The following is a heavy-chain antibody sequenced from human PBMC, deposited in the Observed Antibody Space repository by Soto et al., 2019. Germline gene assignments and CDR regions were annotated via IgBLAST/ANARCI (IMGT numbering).Heavy chain of an antibody. J-gene: IGHJ6*04. Sequence: SETLSLTCTVSGGSISSYYWSWIRQPPGKGLEWIGYIYYSGSTNYNPSLKSRVTISVDTSKNQFSLKLSSVTAADTAVYYCGRLAPFSGQRTHYSTDVWGKAPSVTVSS. CDR3: GRLAPFSGQRTHYSTDV. CDR2: IYYSGST. D-gene: IGHD3-10*01. CDR1: GGSISSYY. V-gene: IGHV4-59*08.